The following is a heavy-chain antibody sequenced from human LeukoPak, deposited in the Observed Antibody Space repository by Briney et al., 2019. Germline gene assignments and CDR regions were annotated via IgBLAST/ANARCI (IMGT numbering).Heavy chain of an antibody. Sequence: ASVKVSCKVSGYTVTELSMHWVRQAPGKGLEWMGGFDFEDGETIYAQKFQGRVAMTEDTSTDTAYMELSGLRSEDTAVYYCASPRGGYLVYYGMDVWGQGTTVTVSS. J-gene: IGHJ6*02. CDR1: GYTVTELS. V-gene: IGHV1-24*01. CDR3: ASPRGGYLVYYGMDV. D-gene: IGHD6-13*01. CDR2: FDFEDGET.